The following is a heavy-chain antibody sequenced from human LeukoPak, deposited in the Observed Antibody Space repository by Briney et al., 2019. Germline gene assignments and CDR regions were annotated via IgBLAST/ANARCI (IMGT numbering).Heavy chain of an antibody. CDR2: ISGSGVTT. V-gene: IGHV3-23*01. J-gene: IGHJ4*02. CDR3: ARDSSTWAFDY. D-gene: IGHD1-1*01. CDR1: GFTFSSYA. Sequence: GGSLRLSCAASGFTFSSYAMSWVRQAPGKGLEWVTDISGSGVTTYYADSVKGRFTISRDNSKNTLYLQMNSLRAEDTAVYYCARDSSTWAFDYWGQGTLVTVSS.